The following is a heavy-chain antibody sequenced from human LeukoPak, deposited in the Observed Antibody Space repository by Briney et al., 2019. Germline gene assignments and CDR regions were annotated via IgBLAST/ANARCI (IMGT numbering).Heavy chain of an antibody. CDR3: ARGSLYDSSGYYWDY. V-gene: IGHV4-59*11. J-gene: IGHJ4*02. CDR2: IYYSGSP. Sequence: PSETLSLTCTVSSGSLSGHSWTWIRQPPGKGLEWIGYIYYSGSPNYSPSLKSRVTISADTSKSQFSLQMTSVTPADTAVYYCARGSLYDSSGYYWDYWGQGSLVTVSS. CDR1: SGSLSGHS. D-gene: IGHD3-22*01.